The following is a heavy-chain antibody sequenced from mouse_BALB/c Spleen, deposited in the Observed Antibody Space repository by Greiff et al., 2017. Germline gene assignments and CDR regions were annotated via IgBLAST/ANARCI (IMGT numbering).Heavy chain of an antibody. J-gene: IGHJ4*01. Sequence: EVKLLESGPGLVKPSQSLSLTCSVTGYSITSGYYWNWIRQFPGNKLEWMGYISYDGSNNYNPSLKNRISITRDTSKNQFFLKLNSVTTEDTATYYCARDHYGYEEGAMDYWGQGTSVTVSS. V-gene: IGHV3-6*02. CDR1: GYSITSGYY. CDR2: ISYDGSN. D-gene: IGHD1-2*01. CDR3: ARDHYGYEEGAMDY.